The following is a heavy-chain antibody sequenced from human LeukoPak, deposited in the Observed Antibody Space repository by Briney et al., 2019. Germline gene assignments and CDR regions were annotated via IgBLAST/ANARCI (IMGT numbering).Heavy chain of an antibody. CDR3: ATSIAAAGTPPEYYYYGMDV. CDR2: IYYSGST. CDR1: GGSISSGGYY. Sequence: PSETLSLTCTVSGGSISSGGYYWSWIRQYPGKGLEWIGYIYYSGSTYYNPSLKSRVTISVDTSKNQFSLKLSSVTAADTAVYYCATSIAAAGTPPEYYYYGMDVWGQGTTVTVSS. J-gene: IGHJ6*02. V-gene: IGHV4-31*03. D-gene: IGHD6-13*01.